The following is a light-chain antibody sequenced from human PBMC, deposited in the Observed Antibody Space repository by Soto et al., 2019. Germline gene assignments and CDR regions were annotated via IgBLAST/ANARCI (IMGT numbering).Light chain of an antibody. CDR3: QQYSSYSAWT. CDR1: QSINKW. V-gene: IGKV1-5*01. Sequence: DIQMTQPPSTLPASIGDRHTITCRASQSINKWLAWHQQEPAKAPKLXXYDASSLQSGVPPRFSGSGCGTEFTLTIRSLQADDIANYYCQQYSSYSAWTFGEGTKVDIK. CDR2: DAS. J-gene: IGKJ1*01.